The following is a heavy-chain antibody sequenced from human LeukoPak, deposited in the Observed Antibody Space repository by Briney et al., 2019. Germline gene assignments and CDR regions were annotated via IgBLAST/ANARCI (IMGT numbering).Heavy chain of an antibody. CDR2: ISKSSSYI. V-gene: IGHV3-21*01. Sequence: KPGGSLRLFCAVSGFTFSSYSMNWVRQAPGKGLEWVSSISKSSSYIYYADSVKGRFTISRDNTKNSLSLQMNSLRAEDTAVYYCARDGAEYCTNGVCYAPVDPWGQGTLVTVSS. CDR3: ARDGAEYCTNGVCYAPVDP. CDR1: GFTFSSYS. D-gene: IGHD2-8*01. J-gene: IGHJ5*02.